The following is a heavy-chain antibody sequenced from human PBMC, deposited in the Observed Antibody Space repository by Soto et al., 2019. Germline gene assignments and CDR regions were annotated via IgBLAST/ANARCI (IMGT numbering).Heavy chain of an antibody. V-gene: IGHV1-18*01. J-gene: IGHJ4*02. CDR1: GYTFTSYG. D-gene: IGHD1-26*01. CDR2: ISAYNGNT. CDR3: ARADLVGATTSDY. Sequence: QVQLVQSGAEVKKPGASVKVSCKASGYTFTSYGISWVRQAPGQGLERMGWISAYNGNTNYAQKLQGRVTMTPDTSTSRASMELRSLRSDNTAVYYCARADLVGATTSDYWGQGTLVTVSS.